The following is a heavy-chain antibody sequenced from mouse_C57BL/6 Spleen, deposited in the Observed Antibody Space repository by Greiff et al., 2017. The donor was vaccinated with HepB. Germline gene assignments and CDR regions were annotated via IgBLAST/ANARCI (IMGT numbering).Heavy chain of an antibody. CDR2: IYPGSGST. D-gene: IGHD1-1*01. V-gene: IGHV1-55*01. Sequence: VQLQQPGAELVKPGASVKMSCKASGYTFTSYWITWVKQRPGQGLEWIGDIYPGSGSTNYNEKFKSTATLTVDTSSSTAYMQLSSLTSEDAAVYYCARGYYGSSWFAYWGQGTLVTVSA. CDR3: ARGYYGSSWFAY. CDR1: GYTFTSYW. J-gene: IGHJ3*01.